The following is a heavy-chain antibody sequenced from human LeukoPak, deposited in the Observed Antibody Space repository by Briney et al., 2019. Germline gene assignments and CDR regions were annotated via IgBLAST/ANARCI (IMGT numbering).Heavy chain of an antibody. J-gene: IGHJ6*02. CDR3: ARIALYDDTAFYSGYYYYYYPMDV. V-gene: IGHV1-2*04. D-gene: IGHD3-9*01. CDR1: GYTFTGYY. CDR2: INPNSGGT. Sequence: GASVKVSCKASGYTFTGYYMHWVRQAPGQGLEWMGWINPNSGGTNYAQKFQGWVTMTRDTSISTAYMELSRLRSDDTAVYYCARIALYDDTAFYSGYYYYYYPMDVWGQGTTVTVSS.